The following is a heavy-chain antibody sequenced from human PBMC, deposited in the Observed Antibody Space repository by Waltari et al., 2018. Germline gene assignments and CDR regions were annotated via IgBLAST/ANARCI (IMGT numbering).Heavy chain of an antibody. CDR1: GFTVSSNY. CDR3: ARDQPLAGRPRGGMDV. CDR2: MYSGGST. V-gene: IGHV3-53*01. D-gene: IGHD6-19*01. Sequence: VQLVDSGGGLIQPGGSLRLSCAASGFTVSSNYMSWVRQAPGKGLEGGSVMYSGGSTDYADAVKGRFTISRDNSKNTLYLQMNSLRAEDTAVYYCARDQPLAGRPRGGMDVWGQGTTVTVSS. J-gene: IGHJ6*02.